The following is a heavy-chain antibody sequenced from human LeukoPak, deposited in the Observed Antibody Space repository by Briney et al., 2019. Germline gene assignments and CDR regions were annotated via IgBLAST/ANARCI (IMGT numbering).Heavy chain of an antibody. D-gene: IGHD2-2*01. J-gene: IGHJ6*02. CDR3: ARQRCSSASCYLNV. V-gene: IGHV4-61*05. Sequence: SETLSLTCTVSGGSISSSSYYWSWIRQPPGKGLEWIGYIYYSGSTKYNPSLKSRVTISVDTSKNQFSLKLSSVSAADTAVYYCARQRCSSASCYLNVWGQGTTVTVSS. CDR2: IYYSGST. CDR1: GGSISSSSYY.